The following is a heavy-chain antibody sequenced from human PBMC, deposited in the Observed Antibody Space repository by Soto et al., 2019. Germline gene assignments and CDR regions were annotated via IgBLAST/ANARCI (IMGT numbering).Heavy chain of an antibody. CDR2: MYYSGSS. CDR1: GGSISSRTFW. D-gene: IGHD4-4*01. J-gene: IGHJ4*02. Sequence: QLQLQESGPGLVKPSETLSLTCSVSGGSISSRTFWWAWIRQPPGKGLEWLGSMYYSGSSYSSPSLKSRVTLSVDTSKNQLSLKLNSVTAADTAVYYCARHPRDDYKYAGSVIFDYWGQGTLVTVSS. CDR3: ARHPRDDYKYAGSVIFDY. V-gene: IGHV4-39*01.